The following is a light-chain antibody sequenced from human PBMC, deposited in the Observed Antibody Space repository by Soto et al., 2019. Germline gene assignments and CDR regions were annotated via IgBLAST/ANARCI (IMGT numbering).Light chain of an antibody. Sequence: EIVLTQSPGTLSLSPGERATLSCRASHSVSSIYLAWYQQKPGQAPRLIIYGASSRATGIPDRFSGSGSGTDFTLTISRLEPEDFAVYYCQQYGSSPPYTFGQGTKLEIK. V-gene: IGKV3-20*01. CDR2: GAS. J-gene: IGKJ2*01. CDR3: QQYGSSPPYT. CDR1: HSVSSIY.